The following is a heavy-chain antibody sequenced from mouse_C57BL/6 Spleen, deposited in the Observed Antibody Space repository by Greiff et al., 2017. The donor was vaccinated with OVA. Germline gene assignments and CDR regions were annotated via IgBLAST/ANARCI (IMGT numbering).Heavy chain of an antibody. Sequence: QVQLQQSGPELVKPGASVKISCKASGYAFSSSWMNWVKQRPGKGLEWIGRIYPGDGDTNYNGKFKGKATLTADKSSSTAYMQLSSLTSEESAVYFCASNYGNYENAMDYWGQGTSVTVSS. CDR1: GYAFSSSW. J-gene: IGHJ4*01. CDR3: ASNYGNYENAMDY. V-gene: IGHV1-82*01. CDR2: IYPGDGDT. D-gene: IGHD2-1*01.